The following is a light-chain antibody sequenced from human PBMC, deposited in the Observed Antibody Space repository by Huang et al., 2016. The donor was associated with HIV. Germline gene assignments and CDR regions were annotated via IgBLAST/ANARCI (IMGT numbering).Light chain of an antibody. CDR2: LGS. J-gene: IGKJ2*01. CDR3: MQALQTPYT. V-gene: IGKV2-28*01. CDR1: QSLLQTNGHNY. Sequence: DIVMTQSPLSLPVTPGEPASISCRSNQSLLQTNGHNYLAWYLQRPGQSPQLLIYLGSNRASGVPDRCRGSGSGTDFTLKISRVEAEDVGVFYCMQALQTPYTFGQGPGWTSN.